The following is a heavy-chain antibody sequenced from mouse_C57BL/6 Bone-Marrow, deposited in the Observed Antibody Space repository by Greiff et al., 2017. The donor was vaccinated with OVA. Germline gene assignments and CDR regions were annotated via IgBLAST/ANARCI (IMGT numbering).Heavy chain of an antibody. CDR1: GYTFPSYW. V-gene: IGHV1-59*01. CDR2: IDPSDSYT. J-gene: IGHJ3*01. D-gene: IGHD1-1*01. Sequence: QVQLQQPGAELVRPGTSVKLSCKASGYTFPSYWMHWVKQRPGQGLEWIGVIDPSDSYTNYNQKFKGKATLTVDTSSSTAYMQLSSLTSEDSAVYYCARAYYYGSSAWFAYWGQGTLVTVSA. CDR3: ARAYYYGSSAWFAY.